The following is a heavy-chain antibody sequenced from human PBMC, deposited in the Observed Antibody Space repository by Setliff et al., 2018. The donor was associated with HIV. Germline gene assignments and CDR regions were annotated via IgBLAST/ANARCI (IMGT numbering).Heavy chain of an antibody. CDR3: ARDGPLEGSYRYYYYYMDV. CDR1: SGSFSSRHY. V-gene: IGHV4-39*07. CDR2: VSYSGTT. J-gene: IGHJ6*03. D-gene: IGHD3-10*01. Sequence: SETLSLTCTVSSGSFSSRHYWGWIRQSPGKGLEWIGSVSYSGTTYYNPSLRSRITISVDTSKNQFSLKLSSVTAADTAVYYCARDGPLEGSYRYYYYYMDVWGKGTTVTVSS.